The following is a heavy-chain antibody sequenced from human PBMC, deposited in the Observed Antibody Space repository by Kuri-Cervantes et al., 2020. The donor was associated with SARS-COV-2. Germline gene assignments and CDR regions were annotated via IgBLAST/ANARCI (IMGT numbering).Heavy chain of an antibody. Sequence: ASVKVSCKASGYTFTSYDINWVRQATGQGLEWMGWMNPNSGNTGYAQKFQGRVTITRNTSISTAYMELRSLRSDDTAVYYCARGAYNWNDEGEAPGYWGQGTLVTDSS. J-gene: IGHJ4*02. V-gene: IGHV1-8*03. D-gene: IGHD1-1*01. CDR3: ARGAYNWNDEGEAPGY. CDR2: MNPNSGNT. CDR1: GYTFTSYD.